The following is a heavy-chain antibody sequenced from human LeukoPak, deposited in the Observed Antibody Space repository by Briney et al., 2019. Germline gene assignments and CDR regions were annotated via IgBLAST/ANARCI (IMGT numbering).Heavy chain of an antibody. CDR1: GYTLTELS. V-gene: IGHV1-24*01. CDR2: FDPEDGET. J-gene: IGHJ4*02. CDR3: VVGQLWLGWSLDY. Sequence: ASVKVSCKVSGYTLTELSMHWVRQAPGKGLEWMGGFDPEDGETIYAQKFQGRVTMTEDTSTDTAYMELSSLRSDDTAVYYCVVGQLWLGWSLDYWGQGTLVTVSS. D-gene: IGHD5-18*01.